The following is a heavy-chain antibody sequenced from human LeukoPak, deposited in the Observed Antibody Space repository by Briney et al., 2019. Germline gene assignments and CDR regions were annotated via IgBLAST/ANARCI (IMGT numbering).Heavy chain of an antibody. Sequence: GGSLRLSCAASGFTFSDYYMSWIRQAPGKGLEWVSYISSSGSTIYYADSVKGRFSISRDNAKNSLYLQMNSLRAEDTAVYYCARDSSGWYLQYFQHWGQGTLVTVSS. J-gene: IGHJ1*01. CDR2: ISSSGSTI. V-gene: IGHV3-11*01. CDR3: ARDSSGWYLQYFQH. CDR1: GFTFSDYY. D-gene: IGHD6-19*01.